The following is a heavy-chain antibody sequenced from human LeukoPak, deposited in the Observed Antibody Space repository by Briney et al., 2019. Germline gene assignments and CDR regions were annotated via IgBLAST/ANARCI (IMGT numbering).Heavy chain of an antibody. J-gene: IGHJ4*02. V-gene: IGHV3-7*01. CDR3: ARDGGVSGYDLLDY. CDR2: INQDGSEK. Sequence: QTGGSLRLSCAASGFTFSSFWMTWVRQAPGEGLEWVANINQDGSEKYYVDSVKGRFTISRDNAKNSVYLQMNSLRAEDTAVYYCARDGGVSGYDLLDYWGQGTLLTVSS. D-gene: IGHD5-12*01. CDR1: GFTFSSFW.